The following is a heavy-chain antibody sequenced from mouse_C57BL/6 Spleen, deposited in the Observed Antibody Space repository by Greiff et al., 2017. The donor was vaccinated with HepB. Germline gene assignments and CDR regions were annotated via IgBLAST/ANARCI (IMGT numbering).Heavy chain of an antibody. V-gene: IGHV1-39*01. J-gene: IGHJ4*01. CDR3: ARADYDGGYYAMDY. D-gene: IGHD2-4*01. CDR2: INPNYGTT. Sequence: EVQLQQSGPELVKPGASVKISCKASGYSFTDYNMNWVKQSNGKSLEWIGVINPNYGTTSYNQQFKGKATLTVDQSSSTAYIQLNSLTSEDSAVYYCARADYDGGYYAMDYWGQGTSVTVSS. CDR1: GYSFTDYN.